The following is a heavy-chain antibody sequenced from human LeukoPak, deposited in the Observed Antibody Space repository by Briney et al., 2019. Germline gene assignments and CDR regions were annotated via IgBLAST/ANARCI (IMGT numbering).Heavy chain of an antibody. D-gene: IGHD6-19*01. V-gene: IGHV1-46*01. CDR2: INPSGGST. Sequence: GASVKVSCKASGYTFTSYYMHWVRQAPGQGLEWMGIINPSGGSTSYAQKFQGRVTMTRDMSTSTVYMELSSLRSEDTAVYYCARDRGLGHSGWYSFPDYWGQGTLVTVSS. J-gene: IGHJ4*02. CDR3: ARDRGLGHSGWYSFPDY. CDR1: GYTFTSYY.